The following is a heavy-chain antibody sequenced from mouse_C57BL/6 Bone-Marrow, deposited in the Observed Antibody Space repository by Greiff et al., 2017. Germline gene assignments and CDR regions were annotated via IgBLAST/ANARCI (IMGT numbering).Heavy chain of an antibody. D-gene: IGHD2-12*01. Sequence: ESGPGLVKPSQSLSLTCSVTGYSITSGYYWNWIRQFPGNKLEWMGYISYDGSNNYNPSLKNRISITRDTSKNQFFLKLNSVTTEDTDTYYCAREDSSYAMDYWGQGTSVTVSS. V-gene: IGHV3-6*01. CDR1: GYSITSGYY. J-gene: IGHJ4*01. CDR2: ISYDGSN. CDR3: AREDSSYAMDY.